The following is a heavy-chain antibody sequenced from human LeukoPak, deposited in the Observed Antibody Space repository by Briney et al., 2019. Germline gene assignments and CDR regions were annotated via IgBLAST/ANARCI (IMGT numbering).Heavy chain of an antibody. CDR3: ARDNEGYYDILTGFLH. D-gene: IGHD3-9*01. CDR1: GYTFTSYY. J-gene: IGHJ4*02. Sequence: ASVKVSCKASGYTFTSYYMHWVRQAPGQGLEWMGIINPSGGSTSYAQKFQGRVTMTRDTSTSTVYMELSSLRSEDTAVYYCARDNEGYYDILTGFLHWGQGTLVTVSS. CDR2: INPSGGST. V-gene: IGHV1-46*01.